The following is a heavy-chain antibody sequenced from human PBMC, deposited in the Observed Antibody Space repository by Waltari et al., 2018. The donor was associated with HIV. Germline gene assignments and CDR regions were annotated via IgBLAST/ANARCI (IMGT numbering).Heavy chain of an antibody. CDR2: IYYSGST. CDR3: VRLGAQFELRYWFDP. D-gene: IGHD1-26*01. J-gene: IGHJ5*02. Sequence: QLQLQESGPGLVRPSETLSLTCTVSGGSITSTHYYWGWIRQPPGKGLEWIGSIYYSGSTYYSPSLKSRVTVSGDTSKSQFSLMLSSVTAADTALYYCVRLGAQFELRYWFDPWGQGTLVTVSS. V-gene: IGHV4-39*01. CDR1: GGSITSTHYY.